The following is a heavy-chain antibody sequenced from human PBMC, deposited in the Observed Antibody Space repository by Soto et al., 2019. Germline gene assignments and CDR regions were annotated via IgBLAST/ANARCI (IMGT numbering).Heavy chain of an antibody. CDR3: ARVSGSSSSWFGYYGMDV. J-gene: IGHJ6*02. Sequence: QVQLQESGPGLVKPSQTLSLTCTVSGGSISSGGYYWSWIRQHPGKGLEWIGYIYYSGSTYYNPYLKRRVNISVDTSKNQFSLKLSSVSAADTAVYYCARVSGSSSSWFGYYGMDVWGQGTTVTVSS. CDR1: GGSISSGGYY. CDR2: IYYSGST. V-gene: IGHV4-31*03. D-gene: IGHD6-13*01.